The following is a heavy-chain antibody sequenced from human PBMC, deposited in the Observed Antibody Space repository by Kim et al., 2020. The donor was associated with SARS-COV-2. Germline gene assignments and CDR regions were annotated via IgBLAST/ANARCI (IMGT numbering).Heavy chain of an antibody. CDR3: ARDEGVPDYGQLDY. CDR1: GFTFSSYA. CDR2: ISYDGSNK. Sequence: GGSLRLSCAASGFTFSSYAMHWVRQAPGKGLEWVAVISYDGSNKYYADSVKGRFTISRDNSKNTLYLQMNSMRAEDTAVYYCARDEGVPDYGQLDYWGQGTLVTVSS. V-gene: IGHV3-30-3*01. D-gene: IGHD4-17*01. J-gene: IGHJ4*02.